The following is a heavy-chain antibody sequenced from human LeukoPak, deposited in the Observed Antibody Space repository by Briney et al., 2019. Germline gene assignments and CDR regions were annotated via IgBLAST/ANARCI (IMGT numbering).Heavy chain of an antibody. CDR2: IYPGDSDT. V-gene: IGHV5-51*01. D-gene: IGHD5-12*01. CDR1: GYSFTNYW. J-gene: IGHJ4*02. CDR3: ARRTWMPYFDY. Sequence: GESLKISCKGSGYSFTNYWIGWVRQTPGKGLEWIGIIYPGDSDTRYSPSFQGQVTISADKSIRNAYLQWSSLKASDTAMYYCARRTWMPYFDYWGQGTLVTVSS.